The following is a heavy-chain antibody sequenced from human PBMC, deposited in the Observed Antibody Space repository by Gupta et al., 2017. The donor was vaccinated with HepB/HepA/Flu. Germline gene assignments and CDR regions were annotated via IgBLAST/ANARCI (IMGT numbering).Heavy chain of an antibody. Sequence: EVQLLESGGGLVQSGGSLRLSGVASGFIFSKDAMTWVRQAPGKGLEWFSIISGNSDTTHYADSVKGRFTISRDNSKNTVYLQMDILRAEDTALYYCVNDPNWEWGAWGQGTLVTVSS. D-gene: IGHD7-27*01. CDR3: VNDPNWEWGA. CDR1: GFIFSKDA. CDR2: ISGNSDTT. J-gene: IGHJ5*02. V-gene: IGHV3-23*01.